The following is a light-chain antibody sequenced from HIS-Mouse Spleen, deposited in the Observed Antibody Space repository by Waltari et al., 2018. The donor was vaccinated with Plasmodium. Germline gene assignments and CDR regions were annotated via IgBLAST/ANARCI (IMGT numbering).Light chain of an antibody. J-gene: IGLJ2*01. V-gene: IGLV3-1*01. CDR2: QDS. Sequence: SYELTQPPSVSVSPGQTASITCPGDKLGDKYACWYQQKPGQSPVLVIYQDSKRPSGIPERFSGSNSGNTATLTISGTQAMDEADYYCQAWDRNVVFGGGTKLTVL. CDR1: KLGDKY. CDR3: QAWDRNVV.